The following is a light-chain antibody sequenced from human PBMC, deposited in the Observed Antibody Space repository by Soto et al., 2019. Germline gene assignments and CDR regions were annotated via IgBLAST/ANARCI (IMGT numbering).Light chain of an antibody. J-gene: IGLJ2*01. Sequence: QSVLTQPASVSGSPGQWITISCTGTSSDVGGYNYVSWYQQHPGKAPKLMIYDVSNRPSGVSNRFSGSKSGNTASLTISGLQAEDEADYYCSSYTSSSTSFGGGTKLTVL. CDR3: SSYTSSSTS. CDR1: SSDVGGYNY. V-gene: IGLV2-14*01. CDR2: DVS.